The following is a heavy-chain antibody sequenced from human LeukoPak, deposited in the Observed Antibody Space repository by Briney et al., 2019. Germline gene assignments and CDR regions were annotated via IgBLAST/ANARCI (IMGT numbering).Heavy chain of an antibody. CDR3: ARDLTLYDILTGYYTGPTAYDY. D-gene: IGHD3-9*01. J-gene: IGHJ4*02. Sequence: KPGGSLRLSCAASGFTFSSYSMNWVRKAPGKGLEWVSSISSSSSYIYYADSVKGRFTISRDNAKNSLYLQMNSLRAEDTAVYYCARDLTLYDILTGYYTGPTAYDYWGQGTLVTVSS. CDR1: GFTFSSYS. V-gene: IGHV3-21*01. CDR2: ISSSSSYI.